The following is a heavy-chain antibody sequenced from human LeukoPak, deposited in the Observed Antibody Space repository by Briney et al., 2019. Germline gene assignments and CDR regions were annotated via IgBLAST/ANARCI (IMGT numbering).Heavy chain of an antibody. Sequence: GESLKISCKGSGDSFTSYWIGWVRQMPGKGLEWMGIIYPGDSDTRYSPSFQGQVTISADKSISTAYLQWSSLKASDTAMYYCARTLNWNDVSYYYYGMDVWGQGTTVTVSS. CDR1: GDSFTSYW. CDR3: ARTLNWNDVSYYYYGMDV. V-gene: IGHV5-51*01. D-gene: IGHD1-1*01. J-gene: IGHJ6*02. CDR2: IYPGDSDT.